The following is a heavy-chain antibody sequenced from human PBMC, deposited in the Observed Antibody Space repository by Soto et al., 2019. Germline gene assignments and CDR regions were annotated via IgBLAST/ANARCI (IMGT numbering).Heavy chain of an antibody. CDR2: IHQSGVT. Sequence: QVQLQVSGPGLVAPSGTLSLSCTVFGDSVRTDFFRDPWWLWARHFPGGRLEWIGEIHQSGVTNFRPSLKSRLSMSVDSPKNQFSLWLHSVTAADTATYYCGKNTGWPDSQYNYWGQGALVTVSS. V-gene: IGHV4-4*02. CDR3: GKNTGWPDSQYNY. D-gene: IGHD6-19*01. J-gene: IGHJ4*02. CDR1: GDSVRTDFFRDPW.